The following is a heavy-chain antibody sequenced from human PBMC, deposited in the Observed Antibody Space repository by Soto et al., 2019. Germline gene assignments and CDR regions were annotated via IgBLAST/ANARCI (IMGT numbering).Heavy chain of an antibody. CDR1: GYTFTSHY. D-gene: IGHD6-13*01. Sequence: QVQLVQSGAEVKKPGASVKVSCKASGYTFTSHYIHWVRQAPGQGLEWMAIINPYGGSTNYAQKFRGRVTLTMDTSTSTVYMEVSSLRSEDTAVYYCARDFAAAGLWGQGTLVTVSS. CDR3: ARDFAAAGL. CDR2: INPYGGST. V-gene: IGHV1-46*01. J-gene: IGHJ4*02.